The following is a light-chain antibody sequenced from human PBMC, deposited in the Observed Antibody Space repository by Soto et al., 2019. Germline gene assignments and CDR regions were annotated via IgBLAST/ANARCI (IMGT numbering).Light chain of an antibody. J-gene: IGLJ1*01. CDR3: SSYTGSRTLV. CDR1: SSDVGAYTY. Sequence: QSVLTQPASVSGSPGQSITISCTGTSSDVGAYTYVSWYQQHPGKVPKLMIYEVSNRPSGVSHRFSGSKSGNTASLTISGLQAEDEADYYCSSYTGSRTLVFGTGTKLTVL. CDR2: EVS. V-gene: IGLV2-14*01.